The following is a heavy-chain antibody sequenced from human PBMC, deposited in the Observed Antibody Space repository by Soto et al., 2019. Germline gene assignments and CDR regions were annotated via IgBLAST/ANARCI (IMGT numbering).Heavy chain of an antibody. D-gene: IGHD2-21*01. J-gene: IGHJ5*02. CDR1: GASIYNGGYF. V-gene: IGHV4-30-4*01. Sequence: SETLSLTCSVSGASIYNGGYFWSWIRHSPGKGLEWIGHIHNSGSPYNNPSLKSRVTISADTSKNQFSLKLTSVTAADTAVYYCARRAVVAATRSLDNWRDPWGQGILVT. CDR2: IHNSGSP. CDR3: ARRAVVAATRSLDNWRDP.